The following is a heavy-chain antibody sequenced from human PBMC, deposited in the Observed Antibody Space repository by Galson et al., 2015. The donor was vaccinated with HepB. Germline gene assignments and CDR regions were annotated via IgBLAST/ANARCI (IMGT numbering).Heavy chain of an antibody. CDR3: TKPQLGKDYYDSSGYWWGN. CDR2: MSGSGGST. Sequence: SLRLSCAASAFSFSSYAMSWVRQAPGKGLEWVAAMSGSGGSTYYADSVKGRFTISRDNSKNTLYLQMNSLRAEDTAVYYCTKPQLGKDYYDSSGYWWGNWGRGTLVTVSS. V-gene: IGHV3-23*01. J-gene: IGHJ4*02. CDR1: AFSFSSYA. D-gene: IGHD3-22*01.